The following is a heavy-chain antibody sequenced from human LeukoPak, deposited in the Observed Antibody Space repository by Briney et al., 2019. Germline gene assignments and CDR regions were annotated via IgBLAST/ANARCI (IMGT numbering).Heavy chain of an antibody. CDR3: ARARNDYDTSSFSALDY. J-gene: IGHJ4*02. D-gene: IGHD3-22*01. CDR1: GFTFSSYG. V-gene: IGHV3-33*01. Sequence: GGSLRLSCAASGFTFSSYGMHWVRQAPGKGLEWLAVIWYDGSNIYYADPVKGRFAISRDNSKNTLYLQINSLRAEDTAVYYCARARNDYDTSSFSALDYWGQGTLVTVFS. CDR2: IWYDGSNI.